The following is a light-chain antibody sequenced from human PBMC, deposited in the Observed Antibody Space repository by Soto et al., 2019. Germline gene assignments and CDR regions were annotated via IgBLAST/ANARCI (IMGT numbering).Light chain of an antibody. Sequence: EIVLTQSPGTLSLSPGERATLSCRASQSVSSSYLAWYQQKPDQAPRLLIYGASGRATGIPDRFSGSGSGTDFTLTISRLEPEDFAVYYCQQYGSSPPMYTFGQGTKLEIK. CDR2: GAS. CDR1: QSVSSSY. CDR3: QQYGSSPPMYT. J-gene: IGKJ2*01. V-gene: IGKV3-20*01.